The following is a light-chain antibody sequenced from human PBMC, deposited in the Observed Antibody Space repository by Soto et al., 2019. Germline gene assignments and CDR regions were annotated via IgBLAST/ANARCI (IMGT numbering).Light chain of an antibody. CDR2: VAS. J-gene: IGKJ1*01. CDR1: QSISSW. V-gene: IGKV1-5*01. Sequence: DIQMPQYPSTLSASVGDRVTITSRASQSISSWLAWYQQKPGKAPKLLIYVASSLESGVPSWFSCSGSETEFTLTISSLLPADFATYYCQQYNSYPLTSGQGTKVDIK. CDR3: QQYNSYPLT.